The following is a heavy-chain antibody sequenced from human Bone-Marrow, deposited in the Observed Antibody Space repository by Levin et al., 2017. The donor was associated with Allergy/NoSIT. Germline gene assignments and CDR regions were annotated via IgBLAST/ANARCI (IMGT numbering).Heavy chain of an antibody. CDR1: GGTFNSFTNFA. D-gene: IGHD2-21*02. V-gene: IGHV1-69*13. J-gene: IGHJ4*02. CDR3: ATINTAKVTDPAY. CDR2: IVPMFGRA. Sequence: SVKVSCKASGGTFNSFTNFAVTWVRQAPGQGLEWMGGIVPMFGRANYAQSFQGRVTITADDSTTTSYMELNSLRSEDTAVYYCATINTAKVTDPAYWGRGTLVTVSS.